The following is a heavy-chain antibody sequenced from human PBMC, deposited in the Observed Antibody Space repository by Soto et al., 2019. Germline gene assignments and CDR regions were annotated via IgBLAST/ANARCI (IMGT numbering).Heavy chain of an antibody. Sequence: GESLKISCKGSGYSFTNYWIGWVRQMPGKGLEWMGIIYPGNSDTRYGPSFQGQVTISADKSISTAYLQWSSLKASDTAMYYCGYCSGGGMNGFDIWGQGTMVTVSS. V-gene: IGHV5-51*01. CDR1: GYSFTNYW. J-gene: IGHJ3*02. D-gene: IGHD2-15*01. CDR3: GYCSGGGMNGFDI. CDR2: IYPGNSDT.